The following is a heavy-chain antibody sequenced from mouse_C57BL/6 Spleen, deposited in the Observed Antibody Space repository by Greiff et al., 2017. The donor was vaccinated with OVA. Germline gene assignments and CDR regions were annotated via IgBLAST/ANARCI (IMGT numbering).Heavy chain of an antibody. CDR3: TREDDGYRYAMDY. CDR2: ISSGGDYI. CDR1: GFTFSSYA. Sequence: EVKVVESGEGLVKPGGSLKLSCAASGFTFSSYAMSWVRQTPEKRLEWVAYISSGGDYIYYADTVKGRFTISRDNARNTLYLQMSSLKSEDTAMYYCTREDDGYRYAMDYWGQGTSVTVSS. J-gene: IGHJ4*01. V-gene: IGHV5-9-1*02. D-gene: IGHD2-3*01.